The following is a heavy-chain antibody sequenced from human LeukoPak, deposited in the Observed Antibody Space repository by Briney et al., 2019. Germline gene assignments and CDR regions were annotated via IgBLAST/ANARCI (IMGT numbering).Heavy chain of an antibody. J-gene: IGHJ5*02. CDR1: GFTFSSYG. V-gene: IGHV3-23*01. CDR3: AKGDLFWSGYEGFDP. CDR2: ISGSGGST. D-gene: IGHD3-3*01. Sequence: GRSLRLSCAASGFTFSSYGMHWVRQAPGKGLEWVAAISGSGGSTYYADSVKGRFTISRDNSKNTLYLQMNSLRAEDTAVYYCAKGDLFWSGYEGFDPWGQGTLVTVSS.